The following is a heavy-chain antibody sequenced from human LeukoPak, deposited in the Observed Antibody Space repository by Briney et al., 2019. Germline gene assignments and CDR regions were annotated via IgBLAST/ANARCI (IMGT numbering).Heavy chain of an antibody. CDR1: GFTFSDYY. Sequence: GGSLRLSCAASGFTFSDYYMSWIRRAPGKGLEWVSYISSSGSTIYYADSVKGRFTISRDNAKNSLYLQMNSLRAEDTAVYYCAGKYYYDSSGYPTQIDYWGQGTLVTVSS. J-gene: IGHJ4*02. CDR2: ISSSGSTI. CDR3: AGKYYYDSSGYPTQIDY. D-gene: IGHD3-22*01. V-gene: IGHV3-11*01.